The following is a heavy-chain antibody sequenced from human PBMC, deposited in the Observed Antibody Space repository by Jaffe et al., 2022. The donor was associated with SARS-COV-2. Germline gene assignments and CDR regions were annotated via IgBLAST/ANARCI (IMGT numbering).Heavy chain of an antibody. D-gene: IGHD3-10*01. CDR1: GFTFNTYA. CDR3: ARGIDSGSYTPFEH. V-gene: IGHV3-23*01. CDR2: FSGSRPKT. J-gene: IGHJ4*02. Sequence: EVQLLESGGGLVQPGGSLRLSCAASGFTFNTYALAWVRQVPGQGLEWVSGFSGSRPKTFYADSVKGRFTISRDNSNNMLFLQMNSLRADDTAVYYCARGIDSGSYTPFEHWGPGTAVTVSS.